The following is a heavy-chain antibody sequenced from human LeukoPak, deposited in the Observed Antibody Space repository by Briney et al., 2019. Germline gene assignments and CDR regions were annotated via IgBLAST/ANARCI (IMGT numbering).Heavy chain of an antibody. CDR3: ATPHYYDASGYYYGFDY. Sequence: PGGSLRLSCEASGFTFINYALHWVRQAPGKGLEWVAVISYDGSNKYYADSVKGRFTISRDNSNNTLYLQMSSLRAEDTAVYYCATPHYYDASGYYYGFDYWGQGTLVTVSS. CDR1: GFTFINYA. V-gene: IGHV3-30*04. D-gene: IGHD3-22*01. J-gene: IGHJ4*02. CDR2: ISYDGSNK.